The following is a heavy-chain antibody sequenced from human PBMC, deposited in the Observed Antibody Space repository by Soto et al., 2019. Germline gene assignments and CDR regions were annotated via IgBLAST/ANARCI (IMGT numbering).Heavy chain of an antibody. Sequence: QITLKESGPTLVKPTETLTLTCTFSGFSLNTRDLGVGWIRQPPGKALEWLAIIYWDDSKNYSPSLKSRLTITKDTPKNQVVLTVTDMDPVDTATYYCAQKGRGYFDYWGQGTLVTVSS. CDR1: GFSLNTRDLG. V-gene: IGHV2-5*02. J-gene: IGHJ4*02. CDR3: AQKGRGYFDY. D-gene: IGHD3-10*01. CDR2: IYWDDSK.